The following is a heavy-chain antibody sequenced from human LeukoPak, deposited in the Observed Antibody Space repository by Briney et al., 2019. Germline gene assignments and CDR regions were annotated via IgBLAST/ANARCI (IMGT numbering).Heavy chain of an antibody. J-gene: IGHJ4*02. Sequence: SETLSLTCTVSGGSISSYYWSWIRQPPGKGLEWIGYIYYSGSTNYNPSLKSRVTISVDTSKNQFSLKLSSVTAADTAVYYCARIKSTMIVVVQPEEIDYWGQGTLVTVSS. CDR2: IYYSGST. CDR1: GGSISSYY. CDR3: ARIKSTMIVVVQPEEIDY. V-gene: IGHV4-59*01. D-gene: IGHD3-22*01.